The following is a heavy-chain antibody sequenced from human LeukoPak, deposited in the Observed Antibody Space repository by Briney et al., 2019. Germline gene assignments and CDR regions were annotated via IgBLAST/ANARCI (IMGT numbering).Heavy chain of an antibody. Sequence: LGESLKISCKGSGYSFTSYWIGWVRQMPGKGLEWMGIIYPGDSDTRYGPSFQGQVTISADKSISTAYLQWSSLKASDTAMYYCARHPPGEYYYDSSGFFDYWGQGTLVTVSS. D-gene: IGHD3-22*01. CDR1: GYSFTSYW. V-gene: IGHV5-51*01. CDR3: ARHPPGEYYYDSSGFFDY. J-gene: IGHJ4*02. CDR2: IYPGDSDT.